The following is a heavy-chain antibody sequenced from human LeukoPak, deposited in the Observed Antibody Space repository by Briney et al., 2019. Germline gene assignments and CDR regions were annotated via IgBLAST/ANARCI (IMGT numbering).Heavy chain of an antibody. J-gene: IGHJ5*02. Sequence: SETLSLTCAVYGGSFSGYYWSWIRQPPGKGLEWIGVINHSGSTNYNPSLKSRVTISVDTSKNQFSLKLSSVTAADTAVYYCARVSGIVVVPAAKQVWFDPWGQGTLVTVSS. CDR1: GGSFSGYY. CDR2: INHSGST. D-gene: IGHD2-2*01. CDR3: ARVSGIVVVPAAKQVWFDP. V-gene: IGHV4-34*01.